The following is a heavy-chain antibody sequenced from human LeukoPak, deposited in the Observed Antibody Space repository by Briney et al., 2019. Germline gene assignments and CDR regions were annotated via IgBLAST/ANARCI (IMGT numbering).Heavy chain of an antibody. Sequence: GGSLRLSCAASGFTFSSYGMHWVRQAPGKGLEWVAFVRYDGSNKYYADSVKGRFTISRDNSKNTLYLQMNSLRAEDTAVYYCAKAATYYYDSSGYPDYWGQGTLVTVSS. V-gene: IGHV3-30*02. J-gene: IGHJ4*02. D-gene: IGHD3-22*01. CDR2: VRYDGSNK. CDR1: GFTFSSYG. CDR3: AKAATYYYDSSGYPDY.